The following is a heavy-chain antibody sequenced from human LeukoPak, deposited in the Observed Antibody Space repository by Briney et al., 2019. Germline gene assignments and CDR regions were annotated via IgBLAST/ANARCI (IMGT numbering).Heavy chain of an antibody. CDR1: GFTFSSYS. CDR3: ARDKNWNYFDY. Sequence: GGSLRLSCAAPGFTFSSYSMNWVRQAPGKGLEWVSSISSSSSYIYYAGSVKGRFTISRDNAKNSLYLQMNSLRAEDTAVYYCARDKNWNYFDYWGQGTLVTVSS. V-gene: IGHV3-21*01. D-gene: IGHD1-1*01. CDR2: ISSSSSYI. J-gene: IGHJ4*02.